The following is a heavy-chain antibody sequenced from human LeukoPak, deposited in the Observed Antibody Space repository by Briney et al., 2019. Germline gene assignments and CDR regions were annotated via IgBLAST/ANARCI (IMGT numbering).Heavy chain of an antibody. D-gene: IGHD1-14*01. Sequence: SETLSLTCTVSGGSISSSSYYWGWIRQPPGKGLEWIGSIYYSGSTYYNPSLKSRVTISVDKSKNQFSLKLSSVTAADTAVYYCARDRDPTGALGYWGQGTLVTVSS. CDR1: GGSISSSSYY. CDR2: IYYSGST. CDR3: ARDRDPTGALGY. J-gene: IGHJ4*02. V-gene: IGHV4-39*07.